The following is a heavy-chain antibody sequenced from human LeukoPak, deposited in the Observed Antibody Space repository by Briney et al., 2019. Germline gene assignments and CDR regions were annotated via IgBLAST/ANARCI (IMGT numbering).Heavy chain of an antibody. D-gene: IGHD3-3*01. J-gene: IGHJ4*02. V-gene: IGHV1-18*01. CDR2: ITGYNGNT. CDR1: GYSFTDYG. CDR3: ARVYYDFWSGYSSDTFDY. Sequence: ASVKVSCKTSGYSFTDYGISWLRQAPGQRPEWMGWITGYNGNTGNAQKFQDRVTMTIDTSTATAYMELRSLRSDDTAVYYCARVYYDFWSGYSSDTFDYWGQGTLVTVSS.